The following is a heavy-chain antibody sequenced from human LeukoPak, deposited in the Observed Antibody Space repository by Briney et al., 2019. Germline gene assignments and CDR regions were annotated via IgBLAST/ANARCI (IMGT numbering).Heavy chain of an antibody. CDR3: ARGRLYYFDY. V-gene: IGHV4-59*12. D-gene: IGHD6-25*01. J-gene: IGHJ4*02. CDR1: GGSISGYH. CDR2: IYYSGSS. Sequence: SETLSLTCNVSGGSISGYHWSWIRQPPGKGLEWLGYIYYSGSSNYNPSLKSRVTLSVDTSKNQFSLKLSSVTAADTAVYYCARGRLYYFDYWGQGTLVTVSS.